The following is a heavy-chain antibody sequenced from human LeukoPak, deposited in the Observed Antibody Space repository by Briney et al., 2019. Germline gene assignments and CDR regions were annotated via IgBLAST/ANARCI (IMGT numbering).Heavy chain of an antibody. CDR2: INPSGGST. D-gene: IGHD6-13*01. CDR3: ARWAAAGTSGFDY. J-gene: IGHJ4*02. CDR1: GYTFTSSY. Sequence: GASVKVSCKASGYTFTSSYIHWVRQAPGQGLDWMGIINPSGGSTSYAQKFQGRVTMTRDTSTSTVYMELSSLRSGDTAVYYCARWAAAGTSGFDYWGQGTLVTVSS. V-gene: IGHV1-46*01.